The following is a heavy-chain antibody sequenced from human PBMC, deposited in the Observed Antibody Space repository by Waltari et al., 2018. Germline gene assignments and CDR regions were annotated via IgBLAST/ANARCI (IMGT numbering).Heavy chain of an antibody. Sequence: EVQLLESGGDLVQPGGSLRLSCAASGFTLSSSAMSWVRQAPGKGLEWVSDISGSGGSTYYADSVKGRFTISRDNSKNTLFLQMNSLRGEDTAVYYCAKGTGMVTSDYFDYWGQGTLVTVSS. CDR2: ISGSGGST. D-gene: IGHD5-18*01. CDR1: GFTLSSSA. J-gene: IGHJ4*02. V-gene: IGHV3-23*01. CDR3: AKGTGMVTSDYFDY.